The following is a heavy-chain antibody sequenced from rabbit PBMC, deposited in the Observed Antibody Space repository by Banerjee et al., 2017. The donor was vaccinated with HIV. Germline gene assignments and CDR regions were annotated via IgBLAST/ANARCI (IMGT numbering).Heavy chain of an antibody. D-gene: IGHD6-1*01. CDR1: GFSFSSGYY. J-gene: IGHJ4*01. Sequence: QEQLEESGGDLVKPGASLTLTCTASGFSFSSGYYMCWVRQAPGKGLEWIACIYAGSSGSTYYASWAKGRFTISKASSTTVTLQMTSLTAADTATYFCARHDSGYDVTTNLWGPGTLVTVS. V-gene: IGHV1S45*01. CDR3: ARHDSGYDVTTNL. CDR2: IYAGSSGST.